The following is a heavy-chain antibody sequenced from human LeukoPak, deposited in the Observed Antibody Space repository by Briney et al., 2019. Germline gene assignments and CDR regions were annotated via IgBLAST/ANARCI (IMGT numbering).Heavy chain of an antibody. CDR3: ARVGYYGSGNAGDY. J-gene: IGHJ4*02. V-gene: IGHV4-34*01. CDR2: INHSGST. Sequence: SETLSLTCAVYGGPFSGYYWSWIRQPPGKGLEWIGEINHSGSTNYNPSLKSRVTISVDTSKNQFSLKLSSVTAADTAVYYCARVGYYGSGNAGDYWGQGTLVTVSS. D-gene: IGHD3-10*01. CDR1: GGPFSGYY.